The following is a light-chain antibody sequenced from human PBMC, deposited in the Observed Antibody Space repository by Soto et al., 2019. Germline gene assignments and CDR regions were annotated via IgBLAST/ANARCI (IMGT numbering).Light chain of an antibody. Sequence: LTHPASVAGSPGQSIPISWTGTMSDVGANHYVSWYQQYPGEAPKVIIYEVTNRPSGVSNRFSGSKSDHTASLTISGLQAEDEADYYCTSHTGGGSLDVFGTGTRSPS. V-gene: IGLV2-14*01. CDR1: MSDVGANHY. CDR3: TSHTGGGSLDV. J-gene: IGLJ1*01. CDR2: EVT.